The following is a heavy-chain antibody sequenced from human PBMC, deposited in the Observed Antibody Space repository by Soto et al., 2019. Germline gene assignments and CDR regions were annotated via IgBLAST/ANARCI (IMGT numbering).Heavy chain of an antibody. V-gene: IGHV4-31*03. CDR3: ARDYEAAAGTNYYYYGMDV. D-gene: IGHD6-13*01. CDR2: IYYSWST. Sequence: PSETLSLTCTVSGGSISSGGYYWGWIRQHPGKGLEWIGYIYYSWSTYYNPSLKSRVTISVDTSKNQFSLKLSSVTAADTAVYYCARDYEAAAGTNYYYYGMDVWGQGTTVTVS. CDR1: GGSISSGGYY. J-gene: IGHJ6*02.